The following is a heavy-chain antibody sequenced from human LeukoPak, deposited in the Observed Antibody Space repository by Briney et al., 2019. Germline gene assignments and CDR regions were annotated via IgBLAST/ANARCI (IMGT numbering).Heavy chain of an antibody. CDR2: IYYSGST. CDR3: ARDRYLVNYGGNGPMYAFDI. CDR1: GGSISSYY. V-gene: IGHV4-59*01. Sequence: SETLSLTCTVSGGSISSYYWSWIRQPPGKGLEWIGYIYYSGSTNYNPSLKSRVTISVDTSKNQFSLKLSSVTAADTAVYYCARDRYLVNYGGNGPMYAFDIWGQGTMVTVSS. J-gene: IGHJ3*02. D-gene: IGHD4-23*01.